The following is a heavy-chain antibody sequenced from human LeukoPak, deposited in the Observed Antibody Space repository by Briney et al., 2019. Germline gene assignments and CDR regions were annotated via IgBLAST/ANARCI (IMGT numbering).Heavy chain of an antibody. D-gene: IGHD3-10*01. CDR3: ARTLWFGELPLDY. CDR1: GYTFTGYY. V-gene: IGHV1-2*02. Sequence: GASVKVSCKASGYTFTGYYMHWGRQAPGQGLEWMGWINPNSGGTNNAQKFWGRVTMTRDTSISTAYMELSRLRSGDTAVYYCARTLWFGELPLDYWGQETLVTVSS. J-gene: IGHJ4*02. CDR2: INPNSGGT.